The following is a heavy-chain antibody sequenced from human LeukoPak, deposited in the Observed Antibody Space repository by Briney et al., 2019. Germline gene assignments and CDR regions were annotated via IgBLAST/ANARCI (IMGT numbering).Heavy chain of an antibody. D-gene: IGHD1-26*01. CDR2: IKQDGSEK. CDR1: GFTFSSYW. Sequence: GGSLRLSCAASGFTFSSYWMSWVRQAPGKGLEWVASIKQDGSEKYYVDSVKGRFTISRDNAKNSLYLQMNSLRAEDTAVYYCARGGGYFVVDYWGQGTLVTVSS. J-gene: IGHJ4*02. CDR3: ARGGGYFVVDY. V-gene: IGHV3-7*01.